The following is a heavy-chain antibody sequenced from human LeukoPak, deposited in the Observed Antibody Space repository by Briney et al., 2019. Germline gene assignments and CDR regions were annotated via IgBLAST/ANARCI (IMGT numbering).Heavy chain of an antibody. CDR3: AKRLSSSWYCWFDP. CDR2: ISGSGGST. Sequence: GGSLRLSCAASGFTFSSYAMSWVRQAPGKGLEWVSAISGSGGSTYYAGSVKGRFTISRDNSKNTLYLQMNSLRAEDTAVYYCAKRLSSSWYCWFDPWGQGTLVTVSS. D-gene: IGHD6-13*01. CDR1: GFTFSSYA. V-gene: IGHV3-23*01. J-gene: IGHJ5*02.